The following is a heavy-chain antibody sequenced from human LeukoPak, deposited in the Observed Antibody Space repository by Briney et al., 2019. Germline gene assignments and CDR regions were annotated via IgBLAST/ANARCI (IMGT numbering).Heavy chain of an antibody. J-gene: IGHJ5*02. Sequence: GESLKISCKGSGYSFTSYWIAWVRQMPGKGLEWMVIIHPGDSDTRYSPSFEGPVNISAAESISTAYLPWSSLTASDTAIYYCARHPIVGASQSWFDPWGQGTLVTVSS. CDR2: IHPGDSDT. D-gene: IGHD1-26*01. CDR1: GYSFTSYW. V-gene: IGHV5-51*01. CDR3: ARHPIVGASQSWFDP.